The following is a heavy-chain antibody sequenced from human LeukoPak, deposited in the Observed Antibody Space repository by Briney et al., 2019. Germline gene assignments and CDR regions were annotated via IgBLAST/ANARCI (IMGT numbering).Heavy chain of an antibody. V-gene: IGHV5-10-1*01. CDR2: IDPSDSYT. CDR3: ARLVGGVGASRRAFDI. Sequence: PGESLKISCKGSGYSFTSYWISWVRQMPGKGLERMGRIDPSDSYTNYSPSFQGHVTISADKSISTAYLQWSSLKASDTAMYYCARLVGGVGASRRAFDIWGQGTMVTVSS. J-gene: IGHJ3*02. D-gene: IGHD1-26*01. CDR1: GYSFTSYW.